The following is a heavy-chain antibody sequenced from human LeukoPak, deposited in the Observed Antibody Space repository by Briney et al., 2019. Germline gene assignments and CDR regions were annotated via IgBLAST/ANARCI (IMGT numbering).Heavy chain of an antibody. J-gene: IGHJ4*02. D-gene: IGHD3-3*01. CDR3: ARDAGFWSGYYEIDY. CDR1: GFTFSSYS. CDR2: ISSSSTI. V-gene: IGHV3-48*01. Sequence: GGSLRLSCAASGFTFSSYSMNWVRQAPGKGLEWVSYISSSSTIYYADSVKGRFTISRDNAKNSLYLQMNSLRAEDTAVYYCARDAGFWSGYYEIDYWGRGTLVTVSS.